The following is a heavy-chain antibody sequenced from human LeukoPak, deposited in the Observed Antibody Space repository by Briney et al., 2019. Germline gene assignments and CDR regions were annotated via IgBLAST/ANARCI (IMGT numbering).Heavy chain of an antibody. CDR2: IYYSGST. J-gene: IGHJ4*02. Sequence: SETLSLTCTVSGGSISSYYWSWIRQPPGKGLEWIGYIYYSGSTNYNPSLKSRVTISVDTSKNQFSLKLSSVTAADTAVYFCARDRNAWYYWGQGSLVTVSS. CDR1: GGSISSYY. V-gene: IGHV4-59*01. CDR3: ARDRNAWYY. D-gene: IGHD2-2*01.